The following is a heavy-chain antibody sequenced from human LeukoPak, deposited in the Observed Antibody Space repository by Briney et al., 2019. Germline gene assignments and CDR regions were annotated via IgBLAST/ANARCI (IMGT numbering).Heavy chain of an antibody. Sequence: SETLSLTCTVSGGSISSYYWSWIRQPPGKGLEWIGYIYYSGSTNYNPSLKSRVTISVDTSKNQFSLKLSSVTAADTAVYYCARALGYSFDYWGRGTVVTVSS. J-gene: IGHJ2*01. CDR1: GGSISSYY. CDR2: IYYSGST. V-gene: IGHV4-59*01. D-gene: IGHD2-15*01. CDR3: ARALGYSFDY.